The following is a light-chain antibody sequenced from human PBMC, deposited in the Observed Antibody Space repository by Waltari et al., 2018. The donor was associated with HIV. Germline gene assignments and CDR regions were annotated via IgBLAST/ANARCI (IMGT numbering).Light chain of an antibody. J-gene: IGLJ2*01. CDR2: EVF. Sequence: QSVLTQPPSASGSPGQSVTISCTGKSSDVGGYNYVSWYQQHPGKAPKLMMYEVFKRPSGVPDRFSGSKSGNTASLTVSGLQAEDEADYYCTSYAGSNNLVFGGGTKLTVL. CDR1: SSDVGGYNY. CDR3: TSYAGSNNLV. V-gene: IGLV2-8*01.